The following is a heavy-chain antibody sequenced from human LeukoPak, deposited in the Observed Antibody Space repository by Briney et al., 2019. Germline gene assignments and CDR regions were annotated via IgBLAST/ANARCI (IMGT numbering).Heavy chain of an antibody. CDR2: IYPGDSDT. J-gene: IGHJ5*02. CDR3: ARTYGPLNWFGP. V-gene: IGHV5-51*06. CDR1: GYRFTSYW. Sequence: GESLKISCKGSGYRFTSYWIGWVRQMPGKGLEWIGIIYPGDSDTRKSPALQGQLTISVDKSINTAYLQWSSLEASDSAMYYCARTYGPLNWFGPWGQGTLVTVSS. D-gene: IGHD3-10*01.